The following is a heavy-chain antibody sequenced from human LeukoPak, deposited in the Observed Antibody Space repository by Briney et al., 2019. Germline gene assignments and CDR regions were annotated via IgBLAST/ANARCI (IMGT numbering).Heavy chain of an antibody. Sequence: ASVKVSCKASGYTFTSYDINWVRQATGQGLEWMGWMNPNSGNTGYAQKFQGRVTMTRNTSISTAYMELSSLGSEDTAVYYCARGRSSSWSLGYYYYYMDVWGKGTTVTISS. CDR3: ARGRSSSWSLGYYYYYMDV. CDR2: MNPNSGNT. D-gene: IGHD6-13*01. CDR1: GYTFTSYD. J-gene: IGHJ6*03. V-gene: IGHV1-8*01.